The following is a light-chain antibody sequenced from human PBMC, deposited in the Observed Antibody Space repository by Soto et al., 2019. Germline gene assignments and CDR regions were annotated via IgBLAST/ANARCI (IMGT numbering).Light chain of an antibody. J-gene: IGKJ4*01. CDR1: QSLSSY. Sequence: DIQMTQSPSSLSASVGDRVTITCRASQSLSSYLNWYQQKPVKAPKLLIYAASTLQSGVPSRFSGSGSGTDFTLTISSLQPEDFATYYCQQSYSTPPLFGGGTKVEIK. CDR2: AAS. CDR3: QQSYSTPPL. V-gene: IGKV1-39*01.